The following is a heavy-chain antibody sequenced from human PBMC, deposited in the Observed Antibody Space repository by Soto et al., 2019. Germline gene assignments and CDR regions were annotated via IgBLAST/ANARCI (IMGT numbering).Heavy chain of an antibody. D-gene: IGHD2-21*02. CDR2: IIPIFGTA. J-gene: IGHJ6*02. CDR3: ARLESVVTATLYYYGMDV. Sequence: QVQLVQSGAEVKKPGSSVKVSCKASGGTFSSYAISWVLQAPGQGLEWMGGIIPIFGTANYAQKFQGRVTITADESTSTAYMELSSLRSEDTAVYYCARLESVVTATLYYYGMDVWGQGTTVTVSS. V-gene: IGHV1-69*01. CDR1: GGTFSSYA.